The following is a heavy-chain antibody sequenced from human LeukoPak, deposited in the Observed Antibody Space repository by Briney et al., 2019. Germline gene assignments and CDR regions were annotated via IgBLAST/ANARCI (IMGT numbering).Heavy chain of an antibody. CDR2: TYYNGIT. V-gene: IGHV4-39*01. CDR3: ARQTTVKRGAVASTFDY. J-gene: IGHJ4*02. D-gene: IGHD6-19*01. Sequence: SDTLSLTCSVSGRLITSTIHYWAWSRQPPGRILQSIASTYYNGITYYYESLELRITISVNRSRNKLALTMSYVIAADTSMYSCARQTTVKRGAVASTFDYWGQGTLVTVSS. CDR1: GRLITSTIHY.